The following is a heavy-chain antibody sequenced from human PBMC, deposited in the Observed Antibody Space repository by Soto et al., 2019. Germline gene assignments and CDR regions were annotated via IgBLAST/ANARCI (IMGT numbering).Heavy chain of an antibody. CDR1: GFTFNNYA. Sequence: EVQLLESGGGLVQPGGSLRLSCAASGFTFNNYAMTWVRQAPGKGLDWVSAISGGGDTTSYADSVKGRFTVSRDGSKNTLYLQMISLRAEDTALYYCAKGRGGAGSLTPRVDFWGQGTLVTVSS. V-gene: IGHV3-23*01. D-gene: IGHD1-26*01. J-gene: IGHJ4*02. CDR3: AKGRGGAGSLTPRVDF. CDR2: ISGGGDTT.